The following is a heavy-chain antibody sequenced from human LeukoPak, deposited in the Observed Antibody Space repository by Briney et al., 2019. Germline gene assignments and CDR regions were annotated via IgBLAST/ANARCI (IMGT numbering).Heavy chain of an antibody. CDR2: IKQDGSEI. CDR1: GFTFTSYW. Sequence: GGSLRLSCVASGFTFTSYWMSWVRQAPGKGLEGVANIKQDGSEIYYVDSVKGRFTISRDNARNSLYLQMNSLRAEDTAVYYCARGGAFDIWGQGTMVTVSS. CDR3: ARGGAFDI. J-gene: IGHJ3*02. V-gene: IGHV3-7*01.